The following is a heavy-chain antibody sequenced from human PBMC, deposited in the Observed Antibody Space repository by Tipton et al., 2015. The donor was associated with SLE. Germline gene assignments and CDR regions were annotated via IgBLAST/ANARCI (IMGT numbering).Heavy chain of an antibody. CDR2: INHSGTT. D-gene: IGHD1-1*01. CDR1: GGSFSGYY. V-gene: IGHV4-34*01. CDR3: ARVVWNGDYVDY. J-gene: IGHJ4*02. Sequence: TLSLTCAVFGGSFSGYYWTWIRQPPEKGLEWIGEINHSGTTSYNPSLKSRVTISVDTSKNQFSLKLTSVTAADTAVYYCARVVWNGDYVDYWGQGTLVTVSS.